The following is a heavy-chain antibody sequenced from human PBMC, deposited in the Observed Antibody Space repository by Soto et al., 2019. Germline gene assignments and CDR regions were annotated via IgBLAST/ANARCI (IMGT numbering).Heavy chain of an antibody. D-gene: IGHD3-3*01. CDR1: GGSISSSNW. Sequence: PSETLSLTCAVSGGSISSSNWWSWVRQPPGKGLEWIGEIYHSGSTNYNPSLKSRVTISVDKSKNQFSLKLSSVTAADTAVYYCARDRGGITIFGVVTHYYYYGMDVWGQGTTVTVSS. J-gene: IGHJ6*02. CDR3: ARDRGGITIFGVVTHYYYYGMDV. V-gene: IGHV4-4*02. CDR2: IYHSGST.